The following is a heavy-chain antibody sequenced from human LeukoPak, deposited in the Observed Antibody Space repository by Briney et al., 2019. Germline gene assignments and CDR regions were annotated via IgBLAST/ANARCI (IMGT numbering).Heavy chain of an antibody. CDR1: GFTFSKYG. V-gene: IGHV3-30*02. CDR3: VKDYGVTGTGGAYLDP. CDR2: IRYDGSNK. Sequence: GGFLRLSCAASGFTFSKYGVHWVRQAPGKGLEWVAFIRYDGSNKKYGESVKGRFDISRDNSNNTLCLQMTGLRVEDTGVYYCVKDYGVTGTGGAYLDPWGQGTLVTVSS. D-gene: IGHD1-1*01. J-gene: IGHJ5*02.